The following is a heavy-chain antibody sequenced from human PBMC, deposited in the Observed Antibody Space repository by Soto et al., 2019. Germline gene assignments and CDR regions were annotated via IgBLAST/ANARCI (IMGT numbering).Heavy chain of an antibody. CDR1: GGSISSGGYY. CDR2: IYYSGST. D-gene: IGHD3-10*01. Sequence: PSETLSLTCTVSGGSISSGGYYWSWIRQHPGKGLEWIGYIYYSGSTYYNPSLKSRVTISVDTSKNQFSLKLSSVTAADTAVYYYARGTPTGEFDYWGQGTLVTVSS. V-gene: IGHV4-31*03. CDR3: ARGTPTGEFDY. J-gene: IGHJ4*02.